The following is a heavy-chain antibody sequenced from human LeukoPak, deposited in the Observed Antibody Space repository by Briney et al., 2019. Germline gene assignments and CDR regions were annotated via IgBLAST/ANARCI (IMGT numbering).Heavy chain of an antibody. D-gene: IGHD5/OR15-5a*01. CDR3: ARGSFYRNSYYYYINV. Sequence: PSETLSLTCSLSGDSISSGVFYWSWIRQPAGKGLEWIGRIYTTGNTNYNLSLKSRVTMSIDTSENQFSLKLTSVTAADTAVYYCARGSFYRNSYYYYINVWGTGTTVTVSS. CDR1: GDSISSGVFY. J-gene: IGHJ6*03. V-gene: IGHV4-61*02. CDR2: IYTTGNT.